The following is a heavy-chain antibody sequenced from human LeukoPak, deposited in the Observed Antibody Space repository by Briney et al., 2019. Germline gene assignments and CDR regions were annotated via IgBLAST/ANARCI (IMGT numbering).Heavy chain of an antibody. CDR3: AKDLHCSSTSCYQPSGGDGDTFDY. Sequence: PGGSLRLSCAASRFTFSSYAMSWVRQAPGKGLEWVAFIRYDGSNKYYADSVKGRFTISRDNSKNTLYLQMNSLRAEDTAVYYCAKDLHCSSTSCYQPSGGDGDTFDYWGQGTLVTVSS. J-gene: IGHJ4*02. V-gene: IGHV3-30*02. CDR1: RFTFSSYA. D-gene: IGHD2-2*01. CDR2: IRYDGSNK.